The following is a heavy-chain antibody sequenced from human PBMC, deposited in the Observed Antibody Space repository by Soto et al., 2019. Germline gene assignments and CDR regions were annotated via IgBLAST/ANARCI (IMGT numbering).Heavy chain of an antibody. J-gene: IGHJ6*03. D-gene: IGHD6-13*01. Sequence: EVQLVESGGGLVQPGGSLRLSCAASGFTFSSYWMHWVRQAPGKGLVWVSRINSDGSSTSYADSVKGRFTISRDNAKNTLYLQMNSLRAEDTALYYCARAPRLSSWYGESNYYYYRDVWGKATTVTVSS. CDR1: GFTFSSYW. V-gene: IGHV3-74*01. CDR2: INSDGSST. CDR3: ARAPRLSSWYGESNYYYYRDV.